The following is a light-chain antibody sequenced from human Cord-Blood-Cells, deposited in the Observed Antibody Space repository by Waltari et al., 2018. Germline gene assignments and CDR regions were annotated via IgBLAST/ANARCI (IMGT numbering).Light chain of an antibody. Sequence: ETALTQSPATLPLSPGERATLSCRASQSVSSYLAWYQQEPGRAPRLLIYDAATRATGSRARFSGSGAGTDFALTISSLEAEEFAVYYCQQRSNWPPYTFGQGTKLEIK. J-gene: IGKJ2*01. CDR3: QQRSNWPPYT. V-gene: IGKV3-11*01. CDR1: QSVSSY. CDR2: DAA.